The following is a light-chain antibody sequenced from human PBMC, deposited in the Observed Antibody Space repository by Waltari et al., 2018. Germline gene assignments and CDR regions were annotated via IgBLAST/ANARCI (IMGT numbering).Light chain of an antibody. CDR1: QTISTW. J-gene: IGKJ1*01. Sequence: DIQMTQSPSTLSASVGDTVTITCRASQTISTWVAWYQQKPGKAPKLLIYKASSLQSAVPSRFSGSGSGTEFTLTISSLQHDDLAIYFCQQSNSYPWTFGHGTKVEIK. CDR2: KAS. V-gene: IGKV1-5*03. CDR3: QQSNSYPWT.